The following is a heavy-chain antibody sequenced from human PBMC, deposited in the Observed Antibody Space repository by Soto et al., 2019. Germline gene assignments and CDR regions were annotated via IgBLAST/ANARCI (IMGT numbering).Heavy chain of an antibody. D-gene: IGHD5-18*01. Sequence: GGSLRLSCAVSGFSFTSYAMTWVRQAPGKGLEWVSAISGSGGSEFYADSVKGRFTISRDNSKNTLYLQMKSLRAEDTALYYCAKGDTTMITDYYAMDVWGQGTTVTVSS. V-gene: IGHV3-23*01. CDR1: GFSFTSYA. CDR3: AKGDTTMITDYYAMDV. CDR2: ISGSGGSE. J-gene: IGHJ6*02.